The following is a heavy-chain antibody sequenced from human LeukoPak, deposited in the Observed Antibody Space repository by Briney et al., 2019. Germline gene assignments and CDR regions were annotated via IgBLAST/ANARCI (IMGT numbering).Heavy chain of an antibody. CDR1: GGSISTYY. CDR3: ARLLGGDPYYMDV. CDR2: LYYSGTT. D-gene: IGHD3-3*01. J-gene: IGHJ6*03. Sequence: SETLSLTCTVSGGSISTYYWTWIRPPPGKGLEWIGYLYYSGTTDYNPSLKSRVTISGDTSKNQFSLKLTSVTAADTAVYYCARLLGGDPYYMDVWGEGTTVTVSS. V-gene: IGHV4-59*01.